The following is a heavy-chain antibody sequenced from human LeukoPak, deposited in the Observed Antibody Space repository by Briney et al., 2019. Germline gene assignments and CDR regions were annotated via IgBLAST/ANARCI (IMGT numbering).Heavy chain of an antibody. V-gene: IGHV3-64*01. CDR3: ARGTIRGVAYNWFDP. CDR2: ITSSGGST. J-gene: IGHJ5*02. D-gene: IGHD3-10*01. Sequence: PGGSLRLSCAASGFTLSSYAMHWVRQAPGKGLEYVAAITSSGGSTYYANSVKGRFTISRDNSKNTLYLQMGSLRAEDMAVYFCARGTIRGVAYNWFDPWGQGTLVTVSS. CDR1: GFTLSSYA.